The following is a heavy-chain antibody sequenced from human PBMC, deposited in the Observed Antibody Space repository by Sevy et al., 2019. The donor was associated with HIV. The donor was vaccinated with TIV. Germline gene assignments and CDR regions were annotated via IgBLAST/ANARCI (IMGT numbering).Heavy chain of an antibody. J-gene: IGHJ4*02. CDR2: IRYDGSNK. Sequence: GESLKISCAASGFTFSSYGMHWVRQAPGKGLEWVAFIRYDGSNKYYADSVKGRFTISRDNSKNTLYLQMNSLRAEDTAVYYCAKAADCSSTSCPFGYWGQGTLVTVSS. V-gene: IGHV3-30*02. CDR1: GFTFSSYG. D-gene: IGHD2-2*01. CDR3: AKAADCSSTSCPFGY.